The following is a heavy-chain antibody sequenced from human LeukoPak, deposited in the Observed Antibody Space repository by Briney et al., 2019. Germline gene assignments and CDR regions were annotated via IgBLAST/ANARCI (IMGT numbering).Heavy chain of an antibody. CDR1: GGSISSYY. Sequence: SETLSLTCTVSGGSISSYYWSWIRQPPGKGLEWIGYIYYSGSPDYNPSLKSRVTISVDTSKNQFSLKLSSVTAADTAVYYCARAGNGGDYNYGMDVWGQGTTVTVSS. J-gene: IGHJ6*02. D-gene: IGHD2-8*01. CDR3: ARAGNGGDYNYGMDV. CDR2: IYYSGSP. V-gene: IGHV4-59*08.